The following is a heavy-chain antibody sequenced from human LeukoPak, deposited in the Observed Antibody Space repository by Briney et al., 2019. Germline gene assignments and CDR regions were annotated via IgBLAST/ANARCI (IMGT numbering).Heavy chain of an antibody. CDR3: ARGLGGNYYDSSGFDY. V-gene: IGHV4-59*01. Sequence: SETLSLTCTVSGGSISSYYWSWIRQPPGKGLEWIGYIYYSGSTNYNPSLKSRVTISVDTSKNQFSPKLSSVTAADTAVYYCARGLGGNYYDSSGFDYWGQGTLVTVSS. CDR1: GGSISSYY. J-gene: IGHJ4*02. CDR2: IYYSGST. D-gene: IGHD3-22*01.